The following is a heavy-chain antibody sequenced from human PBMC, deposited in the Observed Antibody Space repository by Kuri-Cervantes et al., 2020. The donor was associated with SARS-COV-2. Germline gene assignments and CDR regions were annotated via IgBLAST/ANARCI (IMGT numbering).Heavy chain of an antibody. D-gene: IGHD6-19*01. J-gene: IGHJ3*02. CDR2: ISSSSSYT. CDR1: GFTFSDYY. Sequence: GESLKISCAASGFTFSDYYMSWIRQAPGKGLEWDSYISSSSSYTNYADSVKGRFTISRDNAKNSLYLRMNSLRAEDTAVYYCAGFGSGWYDYAFEIWGQGTMVTVSS. CDR3: AGFGSGWYDYAFEI. V-gene: IGHV3-11*03.